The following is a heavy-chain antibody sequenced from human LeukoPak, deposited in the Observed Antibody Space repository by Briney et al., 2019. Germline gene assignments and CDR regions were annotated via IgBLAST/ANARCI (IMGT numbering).Heavy chain of an antibody. CDR3: AREEQQLVLS. D-gene: IGHD6-13*01. CDR1: GFTFSSYS. Sequence: GGSLRLSCAASGFTFSSYSMNWVRQAPGKGLEWVSYISSCSSTIYYADSVKGRFTISRDNAKNSLYLQMNSLRAEDTAVYYCAREEQQLVLSWGQGTLVTVSS. J-gene: IGHJ4*02. V-gene: IGHV3-48*01. CDR2: ISSCSSTI.